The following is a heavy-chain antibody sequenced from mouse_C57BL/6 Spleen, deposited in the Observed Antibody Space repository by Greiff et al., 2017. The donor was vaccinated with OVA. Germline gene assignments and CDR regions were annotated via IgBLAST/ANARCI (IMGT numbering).Heavy chain of an antibody. D-gene: IGHD1-1*01. V-gene: IGHV1-5*01. CDR1: GYTFTSYW. J-gene: IGHJ4*01. Sequence: EVQLQESGTVLARPGASVKMSCKTSGYTFTSYWMHWVKQRPGQGLEWIGAIYPGNSDTSYNQKFKGKAKLTAVTSASTAYMELSSLTNEDSAVDYGTRSDGSSYDYAMDYWGQGTSVTVSS. CDR2: IYPGNSDT. CDR3: TRSDGSSYDYAMDY.